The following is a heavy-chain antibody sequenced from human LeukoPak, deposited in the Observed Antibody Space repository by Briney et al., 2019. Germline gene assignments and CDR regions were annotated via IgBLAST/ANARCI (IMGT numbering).Heavy chain of an antibody. CDR2: INPSSGGT. J-gene: IGHJ3*02. V-gene: IGHV1-2*02. CDR3: ARAGVWDYSDSSGYHNAAFDI. Sequence: ASVKVSCKASGYTITNNYMHWVRQAPGQGLEWMGWINPSSGGTNYAQKFQGRVTVTRDTSISTAYMDLSRLRSDDTAVYYCARAGVWDYSDSSGYHNAAFDIWGQGTMVTVSS. CDR1: GYTITNNY. D-gene: IGHD3-22*01.